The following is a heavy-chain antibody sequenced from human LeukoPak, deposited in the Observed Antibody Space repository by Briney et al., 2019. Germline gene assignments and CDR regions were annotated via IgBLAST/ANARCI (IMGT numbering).Heavy chain of an antibody. Sequence: GGSLRLSCAASGFTFNSYWMSWVRQAPGKGLEWVANIKQDGSEKYYVDSVKGRFTISRDNAKNSLYLQMNSLRAEDTAVYYCARESYDRSGYGNWFDPWGQGSLVTVSS. CDR1: GFTFNSYW. D-gene: IGHD3-22*01. J-gene: IGHJ5*02. CDR3: ARESYDRSGYGNWFDP. V-gene: IGHV3-7*01. CDR2: IKQDGSEK.